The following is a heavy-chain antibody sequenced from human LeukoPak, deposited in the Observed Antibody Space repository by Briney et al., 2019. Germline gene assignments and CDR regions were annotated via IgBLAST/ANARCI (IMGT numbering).Heavy chain of an antibody. V-gene: IGHV3-13*04. D-gene: IGHD2-15*01. Sequence: PGGSLRLSCAASGFTFSTYDMHWVRQATGKCLEWVSGINPAGDTYYPGSVKGRFTISREDAKNSFFLQMNSLRVGDTAVYYCARGDCSGGSCSSMDVWGQGTTVTVSS. J-gene: IGHJ6*02. CDR3: ARGDCSGGSCSSMDV. CDR2: INPAGDT. CDR1: GFTFSTYD.